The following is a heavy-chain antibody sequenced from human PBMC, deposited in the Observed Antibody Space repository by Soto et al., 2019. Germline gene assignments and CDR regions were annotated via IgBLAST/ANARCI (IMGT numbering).Heavy chain of an antibody. J-gene: IGHJ4*02. V-gene: IGHV3-15*01. Sequence: PGGSLRLSCAASGFTFSNAWMSWVRQAPGKGLEWVGRIKSKTDGGTTDYAAPVKGRFTISRDDSKNTLYLQMNSLKTEDTAVYYCTAPESYDYIWGSYRPDYWGQGTLVTVSS. CDR1: GFTFSNAW. D-gene: IGHD3-16*02. CDR2: IKSKTDGGTT. CDR3: TAPESYDYIWGSYRPDY.